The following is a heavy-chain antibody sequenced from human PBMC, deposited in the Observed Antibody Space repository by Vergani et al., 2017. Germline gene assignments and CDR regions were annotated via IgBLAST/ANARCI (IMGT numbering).Heavy chain of an antibody. J-gene: IGHJ5*02. CDR3: AGDTHSRQRADR. Sequence: QVRLQESGPGLVKPSETLSLTCHVFGVSVTDYNCNWIRQAPGKGLEWIGSLSTTGGATHASHNPSLKSRVSISVDTSKSQFSLRLTSVTAADSAIYYCAGDTHSRQRADRWGQGLLVSVSS. V-gene: IGHV4-59*02. CDR2: LSTTGGA. D-gene: IGHD5-18*01. CDR1: GVSVTDYN.